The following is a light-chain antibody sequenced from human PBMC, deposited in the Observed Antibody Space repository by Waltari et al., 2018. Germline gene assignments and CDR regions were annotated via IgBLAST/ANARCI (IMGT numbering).Light chain of an antibody. CDR2: EVN. J-gene: IGLJ3*02. CDR1: SSDVGGYNY. V-gene: IGLV2-14*01. CDR3: TSPTSSRTWV. Sequence: QSALTQPASVSGSPGQSITISCTGTSSDVGGYNYVSGYQHLPGTAPKVMIYEVNNRPSGVSNRFSGSKSGNTASLTISGLQAEDEADYYCTSPTSSRTWVFGGGTKLTVL.